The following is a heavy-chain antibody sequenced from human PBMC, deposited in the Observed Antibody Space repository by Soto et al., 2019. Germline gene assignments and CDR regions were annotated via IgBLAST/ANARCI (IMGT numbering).Heavy chain of an antibody. CDR3: ARKVLGSTSRPDWWYFDL. CDR2: ISGGGDRT. D-gene: IGHD3-16*01. Sequence: EVQLLESGGGLVQPGGSLRLSCVVSGFTFINHAMHWVRQTPGKGLEWVSGISGGGDRTFDADSVKGRFTIYRDNSKNTVNLQMNSLRADDPDVYYCARKVLGSTSRPDWWYFDLWGRGTLVTVSS. J-gene: IGHJ2*01. CDR1: GFTFINHA. V-gene: IGHV3-23*01.